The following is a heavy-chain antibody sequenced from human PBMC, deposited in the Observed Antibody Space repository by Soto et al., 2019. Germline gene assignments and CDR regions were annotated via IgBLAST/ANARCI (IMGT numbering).Heavy chain of an antibody. D-gene: IGHD6-13*01. CDR1: GYTFISHA. V-gene: IGHV1-3*01. CDR2: INAVGDKT. J-gene: IGHJ4*02. Sequence: QVQLVQSGAEVKQPGASVKVSCKASGYTFISHATHWVRKAPGQGLEWMGWINAVGDKTKYSEKFQGRVTITRDTSVSTAYMDLSSLRSEDTAVYYCARVTGCSWFDYWGQGTLVTVSS. CDR3: ARVTGCSWFDY.